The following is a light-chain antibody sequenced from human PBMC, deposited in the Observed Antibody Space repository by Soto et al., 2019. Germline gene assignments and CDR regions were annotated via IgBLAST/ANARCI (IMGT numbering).Light chain of an antibody. V-gene: IGLV2-8*01. Sequence: QSALTQPPSASGSPGQSVTISCTGTKNDIGVYDFVSWYQHHPGKAPRLIIYEVVQRPSGVSDRFSGSKSGNTASLTVSGLQAADEADYFCKSYAGINTYVFGSGTRVTVL. J-gene: IGLJ1*01. CDR3: KSYAGINTYV. CDR2: EVV. CDR1: KNDIGVYDF.